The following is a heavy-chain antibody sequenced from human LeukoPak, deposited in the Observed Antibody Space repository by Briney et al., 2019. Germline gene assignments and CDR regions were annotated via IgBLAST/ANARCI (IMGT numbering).Heavy chain of an antibody. V-gene: IGHV3-64*01. D-gene: IGHD6-19*01. J-gene: IGHJ4*02. CDR1: GFTFSSYA. CDR2: ISSNGGST. CDR3: ARAGSSGWYGKY. Sequence: GGSLRLSCAASGFTFSSYAMHWVRQAPGKGLEYVSAISSNGGSTYYANSVKGRFTISRDNANNSVYLHMNSLREEDTAIYYCARAGSSGWYGKYWGQGTLVTVSS.